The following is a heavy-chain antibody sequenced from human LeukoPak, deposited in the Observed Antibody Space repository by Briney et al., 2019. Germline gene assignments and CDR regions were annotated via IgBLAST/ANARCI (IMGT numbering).Heavy chain of an antibody. CDR1: GGSISSYY. V-gene: IGHV4-4*07. CDR3: ARDGDYDILTGYLHAFDI. CDR2: IYNSGST. Sequence: PSETLSLTCTVSGGSISSYYWSWIRQPAGKGLEWIGRIYNSGSTNYNPSLKSRVTMSVDTSKNQFSLKLSSVTAADTAVYYCARDGDYDILTGYLHAFDIWGQGTMVTVSS. D-gene: IGHD3-9*01. J-gene: IGHJ3*02.